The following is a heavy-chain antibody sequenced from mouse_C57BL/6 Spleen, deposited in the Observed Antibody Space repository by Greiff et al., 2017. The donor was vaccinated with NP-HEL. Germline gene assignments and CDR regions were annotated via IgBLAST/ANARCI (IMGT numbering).Heavy chain of an antibody. D-gene: IGHD2-4*01. Sequence: EVQVVESGGDLVKPGGSLKLSCAASGFTFSSYGMSWVRQTPDKRLEWVATISSGGSYTYYPDSVKGRFTISRDNAKNTLYLQMSSLKSEDTAMYYCARHDYGYAMDYWGQGTSVTVSS. V-gene: IGHV5-6*01. CDR1: GFTFSSYG. CDR3: ARHDYGYAMDY. J-gene: IGHJ4*01. CDR2: ISSGGSYT.